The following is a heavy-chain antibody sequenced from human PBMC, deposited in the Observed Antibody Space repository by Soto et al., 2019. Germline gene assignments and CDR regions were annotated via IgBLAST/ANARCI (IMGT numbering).Heavy chain of an antibody. J-gene: IGHJ4*02. CDR1: GFTFSSYG. CDR3: AAQAFDY. CDR2: IWHDGSKK. V-gene: IGHV3-33*03. Sequence: QVQLVESGGGVVQPGTSLRLSCAASGFTFSSYGIHWVRQAPGKGLEWVALIWHDGSKKFYVDSVKGRFTISRDNSKNALYLQMISLRADDTAVYYCAAQAFDYWGQGTLVTVSS.